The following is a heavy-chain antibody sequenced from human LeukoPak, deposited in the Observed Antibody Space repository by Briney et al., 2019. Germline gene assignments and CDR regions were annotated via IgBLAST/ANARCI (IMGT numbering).Heavy chain of an antibody. CDR1: GFTFSTYG. Sequence: GGSLRLSCAASGFTFSTYGMHWVRQAPGKGLEWVAVISSDGRNTYYADSVKGRFTISRDNSKNTLYLEMNSLGAEDTAVNYCAKGGFSFGYADYWGQGSLVTVSS. CDR2: ISSDGRNT. J-gene: IGHJ4*02. CDR3: AKGGFSFGYADY. V-gene: IGHV3-30*18. D-gene: IGHD5-18*01.